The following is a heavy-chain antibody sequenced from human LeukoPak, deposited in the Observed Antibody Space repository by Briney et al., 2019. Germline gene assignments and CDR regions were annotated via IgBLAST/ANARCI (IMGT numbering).Heavy chain of an antibody. CDR3: ARDALGSYDY. J-gene: IGHJ4*02. D-gene: IGHD3-10*01. V-gene: IGHV3-11*01. Sequence: GGSLRLSCAASGFTFSDYYMFWIRQAPRKGLEWISYISSSGSTMYYADSVKGRFTISRDNAKNSLYLQMNSLRAEDTAVYYSARDALGSYDYWGQGTLVTVSS. CDR1: GFTFSDYY. CDR2: ISSSGSTM.